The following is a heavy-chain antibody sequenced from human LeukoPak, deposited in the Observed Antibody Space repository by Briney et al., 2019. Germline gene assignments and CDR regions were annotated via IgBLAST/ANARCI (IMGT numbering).Heavy chain of an antibody. J-gene: IGHJ5*02. D-gene: IGHD6-19*01. Sequence: GGALRLSCAASGFTFSSYDMTWVRQAPGRGLEWVSSISPSGDNTYYGNSVKGRFTIPRDNSKNTVYLQMTNMRVDDTAVYYCARVAGWHWFDPWGQGTLVTVSS. CDR3: ARVAGWHWFDP. CDR2: ISPSGDNT. CDR1: GFTFSSYD. V-gene: IGHV3-23*01.